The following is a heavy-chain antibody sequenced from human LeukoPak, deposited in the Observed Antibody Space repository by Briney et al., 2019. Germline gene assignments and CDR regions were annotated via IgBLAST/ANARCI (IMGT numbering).Heavy chain of an antibody. CDR2: IISSSSHM. V-gene: IGHV3-21*01. Sequence: GGSLRLSCSASGFTFSRYSMNWVRQAPGKGLEWVSSIISSSSHMYYADSVKGRFTISRDNAKNSLYLQMNSLRAEDTAVYYCATIRAPSHGRVLYYRDVWGKGTTVTVSS. J-gene: IGHJ6*03. CDR3: ATIRAPSHGRVLYYRDV. D-gene: IGHD2-2*01. CDR1: GFTFSRYS.